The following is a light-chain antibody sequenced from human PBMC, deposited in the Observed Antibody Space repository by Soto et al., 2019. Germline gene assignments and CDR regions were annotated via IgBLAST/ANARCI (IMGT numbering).Light chain of an antibody. CDR2: GAS. CDR3: QQYSDCPPT. Sequence: EIVVTQSPATLSVSPGERATLSCRASQSVSSNLAWYQQKPGQAPRLLINGASTRATGIPARFSGSGSGTEFSLTISSLQSEDFAVYYCQQYSDCPPTFGQGTKVEIK. CDR1: QSVSSN. V-gene: IGKV3-15*01. J-gene: IGKJ1*01.